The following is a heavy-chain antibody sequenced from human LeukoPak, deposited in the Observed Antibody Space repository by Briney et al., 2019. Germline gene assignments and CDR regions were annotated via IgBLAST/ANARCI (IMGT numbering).Heavy chain of an antibody. Sequence: GGSLRLSCAASGFTFSSYAMSWVRQAPGKGLEWVSAISGSGGSTYYADSVKGRFTISRDNSKNTVYLQMNSLRAEDTAVYYCAKGDNYGDYLSFDYWGQGTLVTVSS. CDR3: AKGDNYGDYLSFDY. V-gene: IGHV3-23*01. CDR2: ISGSGGST. CDR1: GFTFSSYA. D-gene: IGHD4-17*01. J-gene: IGHJ4*02.